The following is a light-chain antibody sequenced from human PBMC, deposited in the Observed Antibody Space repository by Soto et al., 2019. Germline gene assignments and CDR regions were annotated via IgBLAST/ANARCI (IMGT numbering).Light chain of an antibody. V-gene: IGKV4-1*01. CDR2: WAS. CDR1: QSVINSSNNKNY. CDR3: QQFYTAPYT. Sequence: DSVMTQSPDSLAVSLGERATINCKSSQSVINSSNNKNYLTWYQQKPGQPPKLLIYWASTRESGVPDRFSGAGSGTDFTLTISSLQAEDVAVYYCQQFYTAPYTFGPGTKVELK. J-gene: IGKJ2*01.